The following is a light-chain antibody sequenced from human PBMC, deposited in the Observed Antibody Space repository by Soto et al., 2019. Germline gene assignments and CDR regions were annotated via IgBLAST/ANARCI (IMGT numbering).Light chain of an antibody. CDR1: QSVRTN. CDR3: QQYNYWPPIT. J-gene: IGKJ5*01. V-gene: IGKV3-15*01. CDR2: DAS. Sequence: EIVMTHSPATLSVSPGDRATLSCSSSQSVRTNLAWYQQKPGQAPRLLIYDASTRPSGVPARFSASGSGTEFTLTISSLQSEDFAVYYCQQYNYWPPITFGQGTRLEIK.